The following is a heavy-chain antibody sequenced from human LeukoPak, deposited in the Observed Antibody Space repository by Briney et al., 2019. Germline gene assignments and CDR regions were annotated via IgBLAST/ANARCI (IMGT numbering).Heavy chain of an antibody. CDR2: ISRSSSAI. J-gene: IGHJ4*02. CDR1: GFTFSSYS. CDR3: ARVLDSTPSDY. D-gene: IGHD2-2*01. Sequence: GGSLRLSCAASGFTFSSYSMNWVRQAPGKGLEWVSYISRSSSAIYYADSVKGRFTISRDNAKNSLYLQMNSLRPEDTAVYYCARVLDSTPSDYWGQGTLVTVSS. V-gene: IGHV3-48*01.